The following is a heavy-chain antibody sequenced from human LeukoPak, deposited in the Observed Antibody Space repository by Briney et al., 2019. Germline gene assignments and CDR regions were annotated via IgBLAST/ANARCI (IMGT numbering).Heavy chain of an antibody. Sequence: PSETLSLTCAVYGGSFSGNYWSWIRQPPGKGLEWIGEINHSGSTNYNPSLKSRVTISVDTSNNQFSLRLGSVTAADTAVYYCATVYCSRTSCLDYWGQGTLVTVSS. V-gene: IGHV4-34*01. D-gene: IGHD2-2*01. CDR1: GGSFSGNY. J-gene: IGHJ4*02. CDR3: ATVYCSRTSCLDY. CDR2: INHSGST.